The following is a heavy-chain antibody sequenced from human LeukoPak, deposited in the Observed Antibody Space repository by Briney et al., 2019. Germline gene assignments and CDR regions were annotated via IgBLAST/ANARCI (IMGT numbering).Heavy chain of an antibody. V-gene: IGHV1-18*01. CDR1: GYTFTSYG. J-gene: IGHJ6*03. D-gene: IGHD3-10*01. Sequence: ASVKVSCKASGYTFTSYGISWVRQAPGQGLEWMGWISAYNGNTNYAQKFQGRVTMTRDTSISTAYMELSRLRSDDTAVYYCARGYYGSGSYEYYMDVWGKGTTVTVSS. CDR2: ISAYNGNT. CDR3: ARGYYGSGSYEYYMDV.